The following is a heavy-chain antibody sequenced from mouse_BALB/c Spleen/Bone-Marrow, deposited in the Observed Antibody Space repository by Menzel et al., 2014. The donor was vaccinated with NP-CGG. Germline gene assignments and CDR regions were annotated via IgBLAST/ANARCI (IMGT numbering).Heavy chain of an antibody. CDR1: DYSFTSYW. V-gene: IGHV1S81*02. CDR3: ARGGGFAWFAY. J-gene: IGHJ3*01. CDR2: IIPSNGRT. Sequence: GAELVKRGASGKLCFKASDYSFTSYWMPSVKQRPGQALEWIGVIIPSNGRTNYNEKFKSKATLTVDKATSTAYMQLSSLTSEDSAVYYCARGGGFAWFAYWGQGTLVTVSA. D-gene: IGHD1-2*01.